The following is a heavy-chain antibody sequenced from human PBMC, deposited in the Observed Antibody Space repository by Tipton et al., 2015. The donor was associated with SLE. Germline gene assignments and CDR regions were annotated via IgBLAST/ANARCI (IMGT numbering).Heavy chain of an antibody. CDR1: GGSISGYY. J-gene: IGHJ4*02. V-gene: IGHV4-59*12. CDR2: IYYSGST. Sequence: GLVKPSETLSLTCTVSGGSISGYYWSWIRQPPGKGLEWIGYIYYSGSTYYYPSLKSRITISVDTSKNQFSLEVRSVTAADTAVYYCVTKTGSYSDYWGRGTLLTVSS. CDR3: VTKTGSYSDY. D-gene: IGHD1-26*01.